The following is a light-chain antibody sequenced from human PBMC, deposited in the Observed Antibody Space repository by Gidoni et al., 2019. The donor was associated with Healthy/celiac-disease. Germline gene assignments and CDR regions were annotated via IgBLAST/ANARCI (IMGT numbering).Light chain of an antibody. CDR3: QQYTNWPPHLT. J-gene: IGKJ4*01. CDR2: GAS. Sequence: EMVMTESPATLSVSPGERATLACRPSQSVSSNLAWYQQTPGQAPRLLIYGASTSATVNPPRFIGSRSRTEFTLTITSLHSEYFAVYYCQQYTNWPPHLTFGGGTKVETK. V-gene: IGKV3-15*01. CDR1: QSVSSN.